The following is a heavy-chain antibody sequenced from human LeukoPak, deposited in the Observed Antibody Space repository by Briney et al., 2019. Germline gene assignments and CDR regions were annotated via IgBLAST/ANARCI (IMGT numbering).Heavy chain of an antibody. D-gene: IGHD6-19*01. V-gene: IGHV3-21*01. CDR2: LSSSRSYI. Sequence: AGGSLRLSCAASGFSFSDYSMIWVRQAPGKGLEWVSSLSSSRSYIYYADSVKGRFTISRDNAKNSLYLEMNSLRAGDTAVYYCARDSVLGYSSGWYRLEHFGYWGQGTLVTVSS. CDR1: GFSFSDYS. J-gene: IGHJ4*02. CDR3: ARDSVLGYSSGWYRLEHFGY.